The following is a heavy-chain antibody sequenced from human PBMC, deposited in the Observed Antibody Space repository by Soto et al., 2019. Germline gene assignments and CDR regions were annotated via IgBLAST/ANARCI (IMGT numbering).Heavy chain of an antibody. Sequence: LRLSCTASGFTFGDYAMSWVRQAPRKGLEWVGFIRSKAYGGTTEYAASVKGRFTISRDDSKSIAYLQMNSLKTEDTAVYYCTSSKQLDYYYGMDVWGQGTTVTVSS. V-gene: IGHV3-49*04. CDR3: TSSKQLDYYYGMDV. J-gene: IGHJ6*02. CDR1: GFTFGDYA. CDR2: IRSKAYGGTT. D-gene: IGHD6-13*01.